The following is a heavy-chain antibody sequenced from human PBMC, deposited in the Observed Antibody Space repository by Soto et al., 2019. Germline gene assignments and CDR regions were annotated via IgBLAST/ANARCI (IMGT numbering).Heavy chain of an antibody. Sequence: SETLSLTCAVYGGSFSGYSWSWIRQPPGKGLEWIGEINQSGSTTYNPSLKSRVTISADTSMNPFSLALTSVTAAATAMYYCARGSTTEKVDSWGQGILVTVSS. J-gene: IGHJ4*02. CDR2: INQSGST. CDR3: ARGSTTEKVDS. CDR1: GGSFSGYS. V-gene: IGHV4-34*01.